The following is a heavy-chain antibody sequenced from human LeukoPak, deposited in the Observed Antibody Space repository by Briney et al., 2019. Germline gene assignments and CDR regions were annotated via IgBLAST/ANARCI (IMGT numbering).Heavy chain of an antibody. CDR3: AREWLQSTAFDI. CDR1: GYTFTGYY. CDR2: INPNSGGT. Sequence: ASVKVSCKPSGYTFTGYYMHWVRPAPGQGLEWMGWINPNSGGTNYAQKFQGRVTMTRDTSISTAYMELSRLRSDDTAVYYCAREWLQSTAFDIWGQGTMVTVSS. J-gene: IGHJ3*02. D-gene: IGHD5-12*01. V-gene: IGHV1-2*02.